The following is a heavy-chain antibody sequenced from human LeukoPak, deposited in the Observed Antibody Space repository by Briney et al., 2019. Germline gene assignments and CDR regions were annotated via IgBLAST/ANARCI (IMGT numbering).Heavy chain of an antibody. CDR2: IYYSGST. CDR3: VKSGGYGLIDY. CDR1: GGSISSSNW. Sequence: PSGTLSLTCAVSGGSISSSNWWSWVRQPPGKGLEWIGNIYYSGSTYYNASLQSRVTISIDTSKNQFSLRLNSVTAADTAMYFCVKSGGYGLIDYWGQGTLVTVSS. J-gene: IGHJ4*02. V-gene: IGHV4-4*02. D-gene: IGHD1-26*01.